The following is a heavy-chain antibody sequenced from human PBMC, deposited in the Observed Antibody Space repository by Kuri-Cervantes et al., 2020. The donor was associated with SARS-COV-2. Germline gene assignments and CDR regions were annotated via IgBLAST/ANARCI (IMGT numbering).Heavy chain of an antibody. D-gene: IGHD3-22*01. Sequence: SETLSLTCTVSGGSISSYYWSWIRQPPGKGLEWMGYIHYSGTTTYSPSLKSRLTIPVDTPKNQFSLKVTSVTAADTAVYYCARGSYDSSGYYFEDYWGQGTLVTVSS. CDR1: GGSISSYY. V-gene: IGHV4-59*01. CDR3: ARGSYDSSGYYFEDY. J-gene: IGHJ4*02. CDR2: IHYSGTT.